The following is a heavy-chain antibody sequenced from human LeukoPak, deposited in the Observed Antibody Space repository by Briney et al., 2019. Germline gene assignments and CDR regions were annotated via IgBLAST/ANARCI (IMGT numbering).Heavy chain of an antibody. V-gene: IGHV3-30*04. CDR2: ISYGETNY. D-gene: IGHD3-10*01. Sequence: PGGSLRLSCTASGFTSSAYAIHWVRQAPGKGLEWVAVISYGETNYYYAESVKGRFSISRDDSKNTLVLQMNSLTTDDPGVYYCARARTGSNYSSFEHWGPGTLVSVSS. CDR1: GFTSSAYA. CDR3: ARARTGSNYSSFEH. J-gene: IGHJ1*01.